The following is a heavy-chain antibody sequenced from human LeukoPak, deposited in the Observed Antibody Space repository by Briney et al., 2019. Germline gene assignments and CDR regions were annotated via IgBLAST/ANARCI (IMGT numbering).Heavy chain of an antibody. CDR2: ISYDGSNK. Sequence: QAGGSLRLSCAASGFTFSSYAMHWVCQAPGKGLEWVAVISYDGSNKYYADSVKGRFTISRDNSKNTLYLQMNSLRAEDTAVYYCAREGEPYYDSSAFNYWGQGTLVTVSS. CDR1: GFTFSSYA. V-gene: IGHV3-30-3*01. D-gene: IGHD3-22*01. CDR3: AREGEPYYDSSAFNY. J-gene: IGHJ4*02.